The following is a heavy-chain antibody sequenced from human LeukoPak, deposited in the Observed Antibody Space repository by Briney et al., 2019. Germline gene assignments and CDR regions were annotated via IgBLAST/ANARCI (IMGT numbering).Heavy chain of an antibody. J-gene: IGHJ4*02. CDR1: GYGFSSSW. V-gene: IGHV5-51*01. CDR3: AVGTTPYFVDY. Sequence: GESLKISCYGSGYGFSSSWIGWVRQMPGKGLEWMGFIYPGDSDTRYSPSFLAQVTISADKSIGTAFLQWRSLKASDTAMYYCAVGTTPYFVDYWGQGTLVTVSS. CDR2: IYPGDSDT. D-gene: IGHD2/OR15-2a*01.